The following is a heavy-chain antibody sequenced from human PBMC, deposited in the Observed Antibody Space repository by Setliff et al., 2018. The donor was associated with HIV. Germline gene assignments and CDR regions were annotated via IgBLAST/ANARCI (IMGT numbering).Heavy chain of an antibody. CDR2: IYYSGNT. V-gene: IGHV4-39*07. D-gene: IGHD6-13*01. Sequence: SETLSLTCTVSGGSINSRDYYWGWLRQPPGKGLEWIGTIYYSGNTFYNPSLKSGATISADMSKNQFSLSLTSLTAADTAVYYCSRDLVAPTGTSFDYWGQGTLVTVSS. J-gene: IGHJ4*02. CDR3: SRDLVAPTGTSFDY. CDR1: GGSINSRDYY.